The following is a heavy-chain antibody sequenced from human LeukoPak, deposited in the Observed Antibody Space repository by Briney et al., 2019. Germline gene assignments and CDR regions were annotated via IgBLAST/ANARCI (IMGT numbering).Heavy chain of an antibody. CDR2: IKGDERST. V-gene: IGHV3-74*01. Sequence: GGSPRLSCAASGFTFSSYWLHWVRQAPGKGLVWVSRIKGDERSTNYADSVKGRFTISRDNAKNTVYLEMSSLRAEDTAVYYCVRGQLWSYYHDYWGQGTLVTVSS. CDR3: VRGQLWSYYHDY. D-gene: IGHD5-18*01. J-gene: IGHJ4*02. CDR1: GFTFSSYW.